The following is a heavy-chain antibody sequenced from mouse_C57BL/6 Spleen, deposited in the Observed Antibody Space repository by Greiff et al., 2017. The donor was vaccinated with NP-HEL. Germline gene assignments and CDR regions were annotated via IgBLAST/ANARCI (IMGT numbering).Heavy chain of an antibody. J-gene: IGHJ3*01. D-gene: IGHD3-2*02. Sequence: EVQRVESGGDLVKPGGSLKLSCAASGFTFSSYGMSWVRQTPDKRLAWVATISSGGSYTYYPDSVQGRFTISRDNAKNTLYLQMSSLKSEDTAMYYCARPLLDSSGLWFAYWGQGTLVTVSA. CDR1: GFTFSSYG. CDR2: ISSGGSYT. CDR3: ARPLLDSSGLWFAY. V-gene: IGHV5-6*01.